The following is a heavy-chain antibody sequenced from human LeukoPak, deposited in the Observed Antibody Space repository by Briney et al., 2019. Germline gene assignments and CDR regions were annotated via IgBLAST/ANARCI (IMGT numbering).Heavy chain of an antibody. CDR1: GGSISSYY. D-gene: IGHD5-18*01. Sequence: KSSETLSLTCTVSGGSISSYYWSWLRQPPGKGLEWIGYIYYSGSTNYNPSLKSRVTISVDTSKTQFSLKLSSVTAADTAVYYCAKGSMVTVDYFDCWGQGTLVTVSS. J-gene: IGHJ4*02. CDR2: IYYSGST. V-gene: IGHV4-59*01. CDR3: AKGSMVTVDYFDC.